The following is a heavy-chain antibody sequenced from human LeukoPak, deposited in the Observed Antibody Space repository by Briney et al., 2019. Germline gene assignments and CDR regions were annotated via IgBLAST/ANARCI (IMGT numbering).Heavy chain of an antibody. V-gene: IGHV4-59*01. CDR3: ARDLGSSGYIFDY. Sequence: SETLSLTCTVSGGSISSYYWSWIRQPPGKGLEWIGYIYYSGSTNYNPSLKSRVTISADTSKNQFSLKLSSVTAADTAVYYCARDLGSSGYIFDYWGQGTLVTVSS. CDR1: GGSISSYY. D-gene: IGHD6-13*01. J-gene: IGHJ4*02. CDR2: IYYSGST.